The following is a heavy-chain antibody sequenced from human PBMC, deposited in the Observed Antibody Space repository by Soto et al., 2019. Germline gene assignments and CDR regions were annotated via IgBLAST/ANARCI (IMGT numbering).Heavy chain of an antibody. Sequence: QVQLVESGGGVVQPGRSLRLSCAASGFTFSSYAMHWVRQATGKGRERVAVISYDGSNKYYADSVKGRFTISRDNSKNTLYMQMNSLRAEYTAVYYCARSIPPPLVRTSWFDPWGQGTLVTVSS. J-gene: IGHJ5*02. CDR2: ISYDGSNK. D-gene: IGHD6-6*01. CDR3: ARSIPPPLVRTSWFDP. V-gene: IGHV3-30-3*01. CDR1: GFTFSSYA.